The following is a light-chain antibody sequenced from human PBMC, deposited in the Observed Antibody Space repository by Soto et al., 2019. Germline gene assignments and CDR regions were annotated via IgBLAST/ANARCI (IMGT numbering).Light chain of an antibody. Sequence: DIPMTQSPSSLSASVGDRVTITCRASQGISTYLVWYQQRQGRAPKLLIYDASSLLSGVPSRFSGSGSGTDFTLTISSLQPEDFATYYCQQSYRTPSTFGQGTKLETK. CDR1: QGISTY. CDR3: QQSYRTPST. J-gene: IGKJ2*01. V-gene: IGKV1-39*01. CDR2: DAS.